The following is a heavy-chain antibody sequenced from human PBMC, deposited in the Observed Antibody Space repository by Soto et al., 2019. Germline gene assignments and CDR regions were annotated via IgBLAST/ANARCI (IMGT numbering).Heavy chain of an antibody. V-gene: IGHV4-61*08. CDR3: ARDGQDTEDAASYYYYYYMDV. D-gene: IGHD5-18*01. CDR1: GGSISSGDYY. CDR2: IYYSGST. J-gene: IGHJ6*03. Sequence: SETLSLTCTVSGGSISSGDYYWSWIRQPPGKGLEWIGYIYYSGSTNYNPSLKSRVTISVDTSKNQFSLKLSSVTAADTAVYYCARDGQDTEDAASYYYYYYMDVWGKGTTVTVSS.